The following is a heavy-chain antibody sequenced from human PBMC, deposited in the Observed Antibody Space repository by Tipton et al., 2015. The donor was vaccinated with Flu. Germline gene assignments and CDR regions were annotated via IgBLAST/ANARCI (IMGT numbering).Heavy chain of an antibody. CDR3: ARDPSHIVIVVVTTPYYYYGMDV. CDR1: GYTFTSYG. Sequence: VQLVQSGAEVKKPGASVKVSCKASGYTFTSYGISWVRQAPGQGLEWMGWISAYNGNTNYAQKLQGRVTMTTDTSTSTAYMELRSLRSDDTAVYYCARDPSHIVIVVVTTPYYYYGMDVWGQGTTVTVSS. J-gene: IGHJ6*02. D-gene: IGHD3-22*01. CDR2: ISAYNGNT. V-gene: IGHV1-18*01.